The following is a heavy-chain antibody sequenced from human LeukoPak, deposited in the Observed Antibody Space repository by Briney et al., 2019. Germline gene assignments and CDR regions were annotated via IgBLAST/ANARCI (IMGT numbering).Heavy chain of an antibody. J-gene: IGHJ5*02. Sequence: GGSLRLSCSASGFTFSNSWMHWVRQAPGKGLVWVSRINSDGKTTSYADSVKGRFTISRDNAENSLYLQMNSLRAEDTAVYYCARPVAGTRGWFDPWGQGTLVTVSS. CDR2: INSDGKTT. CDR3: ARPVAGTRGWFDP. CDR1: GFTFSNSW. V-gene: IGHV3-74*01. D-gene: IGHD6-19*01.